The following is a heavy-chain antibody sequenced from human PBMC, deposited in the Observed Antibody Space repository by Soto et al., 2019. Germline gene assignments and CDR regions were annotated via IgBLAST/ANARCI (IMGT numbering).Heavy chain of an antibody. V-gene: IGHV1-69*02. CDR3: ARLSVGPPAPDP. Sequence: ASVKVPCKASGGTFSSYTISWVRQAPGQGLEWMGRIIPILGIANYAQKFQGRVTITADKSTSTAYMELSSLRSEDTAVYYCARLSVGPPAPDPWGQGTLVTVSS. CDR1: GGTFSSYT. CDR2: IIPILGIA. J-gene: IGHJ5*02. D-gene: IGHD3-16*02.